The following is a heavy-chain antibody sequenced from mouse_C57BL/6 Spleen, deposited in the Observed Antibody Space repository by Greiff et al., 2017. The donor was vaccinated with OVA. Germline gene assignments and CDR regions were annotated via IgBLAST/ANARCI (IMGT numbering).Heavy chain of an antibody. Sequence: QVQLKESGAELVRPGASVTLSCKASGYTFTDYEMHWVKQTPVHGLEWIGAIDPETGGTSYNQKFKGKAILTADKSSSTAYMELRSLTSEDSAVYYCTRGLHYYGSSWDYWGQGTTLTVSS. CDR2: IDPETGGT. J-gene: IGHJ2*01. CDR1: GYTFTDYE. V-gene: IGHV1-15*01. CDR3: TRGLHYYGSSWDY. D-gene: IGHD1-1*01.